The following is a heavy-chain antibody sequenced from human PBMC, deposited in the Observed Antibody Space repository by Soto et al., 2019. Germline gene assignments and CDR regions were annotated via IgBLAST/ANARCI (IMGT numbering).Heavy chain of an antibody. Sequence: QLQLQESGPGLVKPSETLSLTCTVSGGSISSSSYYWGWIRQPPGKGLEWIGSIYYSGSTYYNPSLKSRVTISVDTSKNQFSLKLSSVTAADTAVYYCARKVGGSYYTLVDYWGQGTLVTVSS. D-gene: IGHD1-26*01. CDR1: GGSISSSSYY. CDR3: ARKVGGSYYTLVDY. J-gene: IGHJ4*02. V-gene: IGHV4-39*01. CDR2: IYYSGST.